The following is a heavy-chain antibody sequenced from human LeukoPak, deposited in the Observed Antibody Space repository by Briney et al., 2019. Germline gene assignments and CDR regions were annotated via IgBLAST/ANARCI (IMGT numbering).Heavy chain of an antibody. D-gene: IGHD2-21*01. Sequence: SETLSLTCAVSGYSISTGYYWGWIRQSPGKGLEWIGNIYHSGITHYNPSLQGRVTLSVDTSKNQFSLNLNSVTVADTAVYYCTRFSTASSRPAYYWGQGTLVIVSS. CDR2: IYHSGIT. CDR1: GYSISTGYY. V-gene: IGHV4-38-2*01. J-gene: IGHJ4*02. CDR3: TRFSTASSRPAYY.